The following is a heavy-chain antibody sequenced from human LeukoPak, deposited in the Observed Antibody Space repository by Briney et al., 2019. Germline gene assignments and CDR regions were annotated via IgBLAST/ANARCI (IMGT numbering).Heavy chain of an antibody. J-gene: IGHJ4*02. Sequence: SQTLSLTCTVSGGSISSGGYYWSWIRQHPGKGLEWIGYIYYSGSTYYNPSLKSRVTISVDTSKNQSSLKLSSVTAADTAVYYCARFTGTTETVDYWGQGTLVTVSS. V-gene: IGHV4-31*03. CDR2: IYYSGST. CDR3: ARFTGTTETVDY. CDR1: GGSISSGGYY. D-gene: IGHD4-17*01.